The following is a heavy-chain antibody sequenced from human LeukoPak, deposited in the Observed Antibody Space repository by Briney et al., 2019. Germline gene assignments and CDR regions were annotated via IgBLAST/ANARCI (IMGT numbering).Heavy chain of an antibody. CDR1: GGSISRNSDY. D-gene: IGHD2-21*01. V-gene: IGHV4-39*07. Sequence: SETLSLTCSVSGGSISRNSDYWGWIRQPPGKGLEWIGSIYYSGTTYYSPSLKSRVTISVDTSKNQFSLKLSSVTAADTAVYYCARDAIYGRFDPWGQGTLVTVSS. CDR2: IYYSGTT. J-gene: IGHJ5*02. CDR3: ARDAIYGRFDP.